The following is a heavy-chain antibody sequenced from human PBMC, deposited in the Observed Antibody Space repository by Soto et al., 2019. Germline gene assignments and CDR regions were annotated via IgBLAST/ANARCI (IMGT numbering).Heavy chain of an antibody. CDR2: IYYSGSP. J-gene: IGHJ4*02. Sequence: QVQLQESGPGLVKPSQTLSLTCTVSGGSISSGGYYWSWIRQHPGKGLAWIGYIYYSGSPYYNPSLKSGVTLSVETSKNRFSLKLGSVTAADTAVYYCARGPIRGGLREFDWLPPFAYWGQGTLVTVSS. V-gene: IGHV4-31*03. CDR3: ARGPIRGGLREFDWLPPFAY. D-gene: IGHD3-9*01. CDR1: GGSISSGGYY.